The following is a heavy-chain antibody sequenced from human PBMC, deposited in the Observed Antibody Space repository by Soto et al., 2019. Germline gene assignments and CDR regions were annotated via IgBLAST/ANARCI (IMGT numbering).Heavy chain of an antibody. V-gene: IGHV4-34*01. Sequence: PSETLSLTCAVYGGSFSGYYWSWIRQPPGKGLEWIGEINHSGSTNYNPSLKSRVTISVDTSKNQFSLKLSSVTAADTAVYYCASSGYSYGGQDYWGQGTLVTVSS. CDR1: GGSFSGYY. J-gene: IGHJ4*02. D-gene: IGHD5-18*01. CDR2: INHSGST. CDR3: ASSGYSYGGQDY.